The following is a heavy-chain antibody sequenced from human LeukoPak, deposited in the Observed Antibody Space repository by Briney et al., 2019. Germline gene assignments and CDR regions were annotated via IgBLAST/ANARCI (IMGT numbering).Heavy chain of an antibody. CDR2: IYYSGST. J-gene: IGHJ6*02. V-gene: IGHV4-39*01. D-gene: IGHD5-12*01. CDR3: ARHSGGHSGYDEDYYYYYGMDV. CDR1: GGSISSSSYY. Sequence: PSETLSLTCTVSGGSISSSSYYWGWIRQPPGKGLEWIGSIYYSGSTYYNPSLKSRVTISVDTSKNQFSLKLSSVTAADTAVYYCARHSGGHSGYDEDYYYYYGMDVWGQGTTVTVSS.